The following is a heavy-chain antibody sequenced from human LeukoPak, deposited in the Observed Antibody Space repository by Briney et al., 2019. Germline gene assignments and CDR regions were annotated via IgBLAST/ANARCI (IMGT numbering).Heavy chain of an antibody. CDR3: AGRRGSSFDY. CDR1: GFSVSAHY. CDR2: LFGGDTI. D-gene: IGHD1-26*01. V-gene: IGHV3-53*01. Sequence: GGSLRLSCAAPGFSVSAHYMSWVRQAPGKGLEWVSTLFGGDTIDYTDSVKGRFTISRDNSGNTLYLQMNNLRADDTAVYYCAGRRGSSFDYWDRGTQVIVSS. J-gene: IGHJ4*02.